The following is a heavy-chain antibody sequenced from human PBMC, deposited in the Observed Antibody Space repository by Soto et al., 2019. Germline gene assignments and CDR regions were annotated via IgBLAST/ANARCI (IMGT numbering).Heavy chain of an antibody. V-gene: IGHV1-2*04. J-gene: IGHJ6*02. D-gene: IGHD3-16*01. Sequence: ASLKVSCKASGYTFTGYYMHWVRQAPGQGLEWMGWINPNSGGTNYAQKFQGWVTMTRDTSISTAYMELSRLRSDDTAVYYCARVGPPDYYYYGMDVWGQGTTVTVSS. CDR1: GYTFTGYY. CDR3: ARVGPPDYYYYGMDV. CDR2: INPNSGGT.